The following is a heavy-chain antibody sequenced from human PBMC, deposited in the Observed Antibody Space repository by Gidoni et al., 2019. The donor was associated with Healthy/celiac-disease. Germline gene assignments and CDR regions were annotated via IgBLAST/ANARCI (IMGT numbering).Heavy chain of an antibody. Sequence: EVQLVESGGGLVQPGGFLRLSCAASGFTFISDSMNWVRQAPGKGLEWVSYSSSSSSTIYYADSVKGRFTISRDNAKNSLYLQMNSLRAEDTAVYYCARTYYDSSPTYYYYGMDVWGQGTTVTVSS. J-gene: IGHJ6*02. CDR1: GFTFISDS. CDR2: SSSSSSTI. V-gene: IGHV3-48*01. D-gene: IGHD3-22*01. CDR3: ARTYYDSSPTYYYYGMDV.